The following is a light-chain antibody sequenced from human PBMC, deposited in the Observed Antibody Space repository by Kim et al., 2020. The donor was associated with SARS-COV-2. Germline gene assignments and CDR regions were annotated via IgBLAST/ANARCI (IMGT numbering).Light chain of an antibody. Sequence: EIVLTQSPATLSLSPGERATLSCRASQSVSSYLAWYQQKPGQAPRLLIYDASNRATGIPARFSGSGSGTDFTLTISSLEPEDFAVYYCQQRSNLPNTFGQGTKLEI. CDR1: QSVSSY. J-gene: IGKJ2*01. CDR2: DAS. CDR3: QQRSNLPNT. V-gene: IGKV3-11*01.